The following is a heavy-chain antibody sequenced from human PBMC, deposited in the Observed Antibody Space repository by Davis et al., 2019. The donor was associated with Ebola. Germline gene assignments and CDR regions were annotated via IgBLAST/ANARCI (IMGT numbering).Heavy chain of an antibody. CDR3: ARDSLPAQYTTDWYNVANFDY. Sequence: AASVQVSCKASGYTFTSYAMHCVRQAPGQSLEWMGLINAGNGNTKYSQNFQGRVSITRDTSASTSYMELSSLRSEDTAVFYCARDSLPAQYTTDWYNVANFDYWGQGTLVTVSS. J-gene: IGHJ4*02. D-gene: IGHD1-14*01. V-gene: IGHV1-3*01. CDR2: INAGNGNT. CDR1: GYTFTSYA.